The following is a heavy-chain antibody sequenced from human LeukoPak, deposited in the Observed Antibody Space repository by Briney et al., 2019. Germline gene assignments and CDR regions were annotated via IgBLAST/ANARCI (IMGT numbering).Heavy chain of an antibody. J-gene: IGHJ4*02. V-gene: IGHV3-23*01. Sequence: GVTLRLSCAASGFTFSSYAMSWVRQAPGKGLEWVSAISGSGGSTDYADSVKGRFTTSRDNPKNTLYLQMNSLRAEDTAVYYCAKGFSGWYFDYWGQGTLVTVSS. CDR3: AKGFSGWYFDY. CDR1: GFTFSSYA. D-gene: IGHD6-19*01. CDR2: ISGSGGST.